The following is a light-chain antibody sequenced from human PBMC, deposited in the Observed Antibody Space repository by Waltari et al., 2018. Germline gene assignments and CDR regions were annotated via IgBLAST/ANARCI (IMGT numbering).Light chain of an antibody. CDR2: EVS. CDR3: SSFAGTNNFVV. Sequence: QSALTQPPSASGSPGQSVTISCTGTSSDVGGYNYVSWYQQHPGKAPKLMIYEVSQRPSGVPDRFSGSKSGATASLTVSGLQAEDEADYYCSSFAGTNNFVVFGGGTKLTV. J-gene: IGLJ2*01. V-gene: IGLV2-8*01. CDR1: SSDVGGYNY.